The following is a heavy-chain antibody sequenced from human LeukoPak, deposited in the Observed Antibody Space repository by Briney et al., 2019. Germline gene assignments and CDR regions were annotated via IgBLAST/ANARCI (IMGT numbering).Heavy chain of an antibody. V-gene: IGHV3-30*04. J-gene: IGHJ5*02. CDR1: GFTFSSYA. Sequence: PGRSLRLSCAASGFTFSSYAMHWVRQAPGKGLEWVAVISYDRSNKYYADSVKGRFTISRDNSKNTLYLQMNSLRAEDTAVYYCARGKTSQNIVTRKTYNWFDPWGQGTLVTVSS. CDR3: ARGKTSQNIVTRKTYNWFDP. D-gene: IGHD2/OR15-2a*01. CDR2: ISYDRSNK.